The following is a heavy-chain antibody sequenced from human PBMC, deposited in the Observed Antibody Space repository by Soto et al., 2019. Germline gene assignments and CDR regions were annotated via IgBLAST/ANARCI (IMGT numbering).Heavy chain of an antibody. CDR3: ATPYYFKH. CDR1: GFTFSSSE. J-gene: IGHJ1*01. D-gene: IGHD3-16*01. CDR2: IHPSGQPI. V-gene: IGHV3-48*03. Sequence: GGSLRLSCAVSGFTFSSSEMYWVRQAPGKGLEWISYIHPSGQPIFYADSVKGRFTISRDNANNSVFLQMNSLRAEDTAVYYCATPYYFKHCGPGTLVTVSS.